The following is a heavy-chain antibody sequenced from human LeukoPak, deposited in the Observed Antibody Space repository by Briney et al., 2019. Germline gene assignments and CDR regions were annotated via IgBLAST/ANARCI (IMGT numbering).Heavy chain of an antibody. J-gene: IGHJ3*02. CDR2: IISILGIA. Sequence: SVKVSCKASGGTFSSYTISWVRQAPGQGLEWMGRIISILGIANYAQKFQGRVTITADKSTTTAYMELSSLRSEDTAVYYCARESLPLRAFDIWGQGTMVTVSS. V-gene: IGHV1-69*04. CDR1: GGTFSSYT. CDR3: ARESLPLRAFDI.